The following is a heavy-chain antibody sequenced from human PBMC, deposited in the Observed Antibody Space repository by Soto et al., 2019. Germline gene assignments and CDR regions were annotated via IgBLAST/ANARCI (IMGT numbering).Heavy chain of an antibody. Sequence: PSEDLSLTCTFSGSSIIGYYWTWIRQSPERGLEWIGYIHYSGSANYNPSLNSRLTMSVDRSKSQFSMKLASVTAADTAVYYCARGVGGSALNWFDPWGQGTLVTVSS. D-gene: IGHD6-19*01. V-gene: IGHV4-59*12. CDR3: ARGVGGSALNWFDP. CDR2: IHYSGSA. CDR1: GSSIIGYY. J-gene: IGHJ5*02.